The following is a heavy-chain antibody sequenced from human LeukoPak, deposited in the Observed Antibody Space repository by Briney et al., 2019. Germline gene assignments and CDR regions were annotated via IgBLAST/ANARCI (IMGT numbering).Heavy chain of an antibody. CDR2: IRSKAYGGTT. CDR1: GFTFGDYA. J-gene: IGHJ4*02. CDR3: TRAAMVTFDY. V-gene: IGHV3-49*04. D-gene: IGHD5-18*01. Sequence: QAGRSLRLSCTASGFTFGDYAMSWVRQAPGKGLEWVGFIRSKAYGGTTEYAASVKGRFTISRDDSKSIAYLQMNSLKTEDTAVYYCTRAAMVTFDYWGQGTLVTVSS.